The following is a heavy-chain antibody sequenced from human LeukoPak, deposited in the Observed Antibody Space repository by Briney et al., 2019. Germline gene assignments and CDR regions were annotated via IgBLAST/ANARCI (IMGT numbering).Heavy chain of an antibody. J-gene: IGHJ4*02. CDR1: GYTLTELS. CDR3: ATVEGPYYDFWSGPTR. Sequence: ASVTVSYMLSGYTLTELSMHWVRQAPGKGLAWMGGFDPEDGETIYAQKFQGRVTMTEDTSTDTAYMELSSLRSEDTAVYYCATVEGPYYDFWSGPTRWGQGTLVTVSS. V-gene: IGHV1-24*01. CDR2: FDPEDGET. D-gene: IGHD3-3*01.